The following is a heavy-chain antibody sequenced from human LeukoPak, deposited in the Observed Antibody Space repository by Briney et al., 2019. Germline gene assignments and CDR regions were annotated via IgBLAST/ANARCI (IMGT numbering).Heavy chain of an antibody. CDR3: ARVFSSYYYYYMDV. V-gene: IGHV4-4*09. J-gene: IGHJ6*03. Sequence: PSETLSLTCTVSGGSFSSYYWSWIRQPPGKGLEWIGYIYTTGTTSYNPSLKSRVTISLDTSKNQFSLKLSSVTAADTAVYYCARVFSSYYYYYMDVWGKGTTVTVSS. CDR1: GGSFSSYY. CDR2: IYTTGTT. D-gene: IGHD6-13*01.